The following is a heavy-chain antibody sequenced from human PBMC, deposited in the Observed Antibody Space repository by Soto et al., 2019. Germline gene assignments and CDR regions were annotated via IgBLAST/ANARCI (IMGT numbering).Heavy chain of an antibody. CDR3: ARVSWREKYGMDV. J-gene: IGHJ6*02. V-gene: IGHV3-11*01. CDR1: GFTFSDSY. Sequence: AGWSLRLACASSGFTFSDSYMRWIRQAPGKGLEWISYITFSGNTVYYADSLKGRFTISRDNAKNSLYLQMNRLRDEDTAVYYCARVSWREKYGMDVWGQGTTVTVSS. CDR2: ITFSGNTV.